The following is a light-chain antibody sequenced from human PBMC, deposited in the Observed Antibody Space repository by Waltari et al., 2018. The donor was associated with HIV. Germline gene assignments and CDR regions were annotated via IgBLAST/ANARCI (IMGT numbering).Light chain of an antibody. CDR2: SLS. J-gene: IGKJ5*01. Sequence: IVMTKTPLSLPVPPGEPAALSCASSPSLLDGDDGTTYLDWFLQKPGQSPQLLIYSLSYRASGVPDRFSGSGSGTNFTLKISRVEAVDSATYYCMQRIEFPITFGQGTRLEIK. CDR1: PSLLDGDDGTTY. CDR3: MQRIEFPIT. V-gene: IGKV2-40*01.